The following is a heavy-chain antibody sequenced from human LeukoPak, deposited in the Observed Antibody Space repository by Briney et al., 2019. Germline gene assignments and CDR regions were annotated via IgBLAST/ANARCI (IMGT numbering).Heavy chain of an antibody. CDR2: IYPGDSDT. Sequence: GESLKISCKGSGYSFTSYWIGWVRQLPGKGLEWMGIIYPGDSDTRYSPSFQGQVTIPADQSISTAYLQWSSLKAPDTAMYYCASGRSGSSPLFDYWGQGTLVTVSS. V-gene: IGHV5-51*01. D-gene: IGHD3-10*01. CDR1: GYSFTSYW. CDR3: ASGRSGSSPLFDY. J-gene: IGHJ4*02.